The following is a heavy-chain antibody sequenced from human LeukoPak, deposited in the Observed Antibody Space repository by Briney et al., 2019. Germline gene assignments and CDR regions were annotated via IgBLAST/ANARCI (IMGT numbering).Heavy chain of an antibody. Sequence: GGSLRLSCAASGFTFSSHGMNWVRQAPGKGLEWVSYIRSSSTTIYYADSVKGRFTISRDNAKNSLYLQMNSLRAEDTAVYYCARGSGYRPGGWGQGTLVTVSS. D-gene: IGHD2-8*02. CDR3: ARGSGYRPGG. CDR1: GFTFSSHG. CDR2: IRSSSTTI. V-gene: IGHV3-48*04. J-gene: IGHJ4*02.